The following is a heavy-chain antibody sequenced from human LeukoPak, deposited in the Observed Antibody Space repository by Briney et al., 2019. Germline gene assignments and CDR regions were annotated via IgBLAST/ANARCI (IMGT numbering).Heavy chain of an antibody. CDR2: INADGSTT. D-gene: IGHD6-19*01. CDR3: ATLISGWSLY. V-gene: IGHV3-74*01. Sequence: GGSLRLSCAASGSGFTFNNYWMHWVRQAPGKGLVWVSRINADGSTTSYADSVRDRFTISRDNAKNTLYLQMNSLRAEDTAVYYCATLISGWSLYWGQGTLVTVSS. CDR1: GSGFTFNNYW. J-gene: IGHJ4*02.